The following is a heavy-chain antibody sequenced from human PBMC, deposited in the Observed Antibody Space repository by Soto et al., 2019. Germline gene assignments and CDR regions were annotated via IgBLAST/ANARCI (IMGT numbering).Heavy chain of an antibody. CDR3: ARPQGSSTSLEIYYYYYSGMDV. V-gene: IGHV1-69*01. CDR1: GGTFSSYA. J-gene: IGHJ6*02. Sequence: QVQLVQSGAEVKKPGSSVKVSCKASGGTFSSYAISWVRQAPGQGLEWMGGIIPISDTSNYAQKFQGRVTITADESTSTAYMELSSLRSADTAVYYCARPQGSSTSLEIYYYYYSGMDVWGQGTTVTVSS. CDR2: IIPISDTS. D-gene: IGHD2-2*01.